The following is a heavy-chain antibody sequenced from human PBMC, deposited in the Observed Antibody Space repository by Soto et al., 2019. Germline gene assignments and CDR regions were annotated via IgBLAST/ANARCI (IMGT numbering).Heavy chain of an antibody. V-gene: IGHV4-39*01. CDR1: GGSIANGSYY. Sequence: QLQLQESGPGLVKPSDTLSLTCTVSGGSIANGSYYWGWIRQPPGMGLEWIAHIFYSGGTYSNPSLRGRVTLSVDTSKNQCSLELNSVPAADTAVYYCARFQRRWRIGDHWGQGTLVPVSS. J-gene: IGHJ4*02. CDR2: IFYSGGT. CDR3: ARFQRRWRIGDH. D-gene: IGHD3-3*01.